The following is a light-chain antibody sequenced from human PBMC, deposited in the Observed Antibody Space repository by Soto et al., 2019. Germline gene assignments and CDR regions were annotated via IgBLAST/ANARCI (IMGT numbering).Light chain of an antibody. V-gene: IGKV1-39*02. CDR2: LIS. J-gene: IGKJ4*01. Sequence: DIQLTQSPSLLSASVGDRVTITCRSSQSVSTYLNWYQQKPGKAPTLLISLISRRQSGVPSRFSGAGSGTEFNLTISSLQSEDFGVYYCQQYNNWPRATFGGGTKVDIK. CDR3: QQYNNWPRAT. CDR1: QSVSTY.